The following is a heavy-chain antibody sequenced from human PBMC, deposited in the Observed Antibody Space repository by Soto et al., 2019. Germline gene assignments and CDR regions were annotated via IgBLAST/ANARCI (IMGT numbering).Heavy chain of an antibody. CDR2: INHSGST. J-gene: IGHJ3*02. V-gene: IGHV4-34*01. D-gene: IGHD6-13*01. CDR3: ARGNWAQLDHAFDI. Sequence: SETLSLTCAVYGGSFSGYYWSWIRQPPGKGLEWIGEINHSGSTNYNPSLKSRVTISVDTSKNQFSLKLSSVTAADPAVYYCARGNWAQLDHAFDIWGQGTMVTVSS. CDR1: GGSFSGYY.